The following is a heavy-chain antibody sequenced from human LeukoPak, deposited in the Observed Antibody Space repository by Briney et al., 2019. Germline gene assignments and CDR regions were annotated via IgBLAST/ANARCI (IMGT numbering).Heavy chain of an antibody. J-gene: IGHJ4*02. CDR2: ISSSSSTI. CDR1: GFTFSSYS. CDR3: ARDGTAYCGGDCYSSGIYY. D-gene: IGHD2-21*02. Sequence: GGSLRLSCAASGFTFSSYSMNWVRQAPGKGLEWVSYISSSSSTIYYADPVKGRFTISRDNAKNSLYLQMNSLRAEDTAVYYCARDGTAYCGGDCYSSGIYYWGQGTLVTVSS. V-gene: IGHV3-48*01.